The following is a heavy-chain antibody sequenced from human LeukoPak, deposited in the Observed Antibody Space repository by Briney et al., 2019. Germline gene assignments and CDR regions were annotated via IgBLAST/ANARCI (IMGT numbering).Heavy chain of an antibody. V-gene: IGHV4-34*01. CDR1: GGSFSGYY. CDR3: ARVVYDSSGYYYSLDY. CDR2: INHSGST. D-gene: IGHD3-22*01. J-gene: IGHJ4*02. Sequence: SETLSLTCAVSGGSFSGYYWSWIRQPPGKGLEWIGEINHSGSTNYNPSLKSRVTISVGTTKNQFSLMLSSVTAADTAVYYCARVVYDSSGYYYSLDYWGQGTLVTVSS.